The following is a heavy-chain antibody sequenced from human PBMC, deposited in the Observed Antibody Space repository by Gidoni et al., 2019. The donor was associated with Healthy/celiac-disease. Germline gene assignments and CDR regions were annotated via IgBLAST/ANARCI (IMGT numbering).Heavy chain of an antibody. J-gene: IGHJ6*02. Sequence: QVQLVQSGAEVKKPGSSVKVSCQASGGTFSSYAISWVRQAPGQGLEWMGGIIPIFGTANYAQKFQGRVTITADESTSTAYMELSSLRSEDTAVYYCARGRGYSYGPYYYGMDVWGQGTTVTVSS. V-gene: IGHV1-69*01. CDR1: GGTFSSYA. CDR2: IIPIFGTA. CDR3: ARGRGYSYGPYYYGMDV. D-gene: IGHD5-18*01.